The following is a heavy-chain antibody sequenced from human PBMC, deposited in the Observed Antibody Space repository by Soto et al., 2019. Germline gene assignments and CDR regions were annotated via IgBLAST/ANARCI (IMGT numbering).Heavy chain of an antibody. CDR1: GFTFSSYG. Sequence: QVQLVESGGGVVQPGRSLRLSCAASGFTFSSYGMHWVRQAPGKGLEWVAVISYDGSNKYYADSVKGRFTISRDNSKNTLYLQMNSLRAEDTAVYYCAKDRMDTAMVRHYYGMDVWGQGTTVTVSS. D-gene: IGHD5-18*01. J-gene: IGHJ6*02. CDR3: AKDRMDTAMVRHYYGMDV. V-gene: IGHV3-30*18. CDR2: ISYDGSNK.